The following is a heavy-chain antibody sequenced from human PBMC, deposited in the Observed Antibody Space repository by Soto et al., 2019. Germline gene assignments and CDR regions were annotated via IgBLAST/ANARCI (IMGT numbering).Heavy chain of an antibody. J-gene: IGHJ6*02. CDR2: ISSSSSYI. V-gene: IGHV3-21*01. CDR1: GFTFSSYS. CDR3: ATAESLYGMDV. Sequence: PGGSLRLSCAASGFTFSSYSMNWVRQAPGKGLEWVSSISSSSSYIYYADSVKGRFTISRDNAKNSLYLQMNSLRAEGTAVYCCATAESLYGMDVWGQGTTVTVSS.